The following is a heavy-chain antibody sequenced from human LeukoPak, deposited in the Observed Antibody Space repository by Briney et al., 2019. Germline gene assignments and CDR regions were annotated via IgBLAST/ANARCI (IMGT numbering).Heavy chain of an antibody. V-gene: IGHV3-30-3*01. CDR2: ISYDGINK. Sequence: QPGRSLRLSCAASRFTFSDYAMHWVRQAPGKGLEWVAVISYDGINKYYADSVKGRFTISRDNSKNTLYLQMNSLRAEDTAVYYCARDSYYYYYGMDVWGQGTTVTVSS. J-gene: IGHJ6*02. CDR1: RFTFSDYA. CDR3: ARDSYYYYYGMDV.